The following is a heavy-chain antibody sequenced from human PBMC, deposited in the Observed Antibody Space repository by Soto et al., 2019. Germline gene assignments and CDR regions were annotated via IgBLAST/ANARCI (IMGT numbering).Heavy chain of an antibody. J-gene: IGHJ6*02. CDR2: ISSSSSYI. D-gene: IGHD2-2*01. Sequence: GGSLRLSCAASGFTFSSYSMNWVRQAPGKGLEWVSSISSSSSYIYYADSEKGRFTISRDNAKNSLYLQMNSLRAEDTAVYYCARDKVVPAAYYGMDVWGQGTTVTVSS. CDR1: GFTFSSYS. CDR3: ARDKVVPAAYYGMDV. V-gene: IGHV3-21*01.